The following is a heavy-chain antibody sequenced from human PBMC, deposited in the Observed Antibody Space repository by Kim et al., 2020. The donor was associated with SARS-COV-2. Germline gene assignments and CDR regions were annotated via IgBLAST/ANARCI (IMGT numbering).Heavy chain of an antibody. CDR3: VRGSDKAKTNS. CDR2: IHFSGNI. J-gene: IGHJ5*02. D-gene: IGHD2-8*01. V-gene: IGHV4-59*01. CDR1: GDSITDYF. Sequence: SETLSLTCSVSGDSITDYFWSWIRQSPGKGLELIGYIHFSGNIYYNPSLTSRVTISSDTSKNQFSVKMTSLTTADTAVYFCVRGSDKAKTNSWGQGTLVTVSS.